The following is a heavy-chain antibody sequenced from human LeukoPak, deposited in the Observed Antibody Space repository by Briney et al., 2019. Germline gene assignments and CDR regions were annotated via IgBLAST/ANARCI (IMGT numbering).Heavy chain of an antibody. CDR3: ARGALGVYDFWSGYLDY. Sequence: SQTLSLTCTVSGGSISSGSYYWSWIRQPAGKGLEWIGRIYTSGSTNYNPSLKSRVTISVDTSKNQFSLKLSSVTAADTAVYYCARGALGVYDFWSGYLDYWGQGTLVTVSS. CDR1: GGSISSGSYY. D-gene: IGHD3-3*01. CDR2: IYTSGST. V-gene: IGHV4-61*02. J-gene: IGHJ4*02.